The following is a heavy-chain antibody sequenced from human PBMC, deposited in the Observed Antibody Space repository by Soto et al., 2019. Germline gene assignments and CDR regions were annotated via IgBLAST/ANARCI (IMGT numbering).Heavy chain of an antibody. Sequence: KPSETLSLTCAVSGYSISSGYYWGWIRQPPGKGLEWIGSIYHSGSTYYNPSLKSRVTISVDTSKNQFSLKLSSVTAADTAVYYCARGHYGGNSYFDYWGQGTLVTVSS. CDR2: IYHSGST. V-gene: IGHV4-38-2*01. CDR1: GYSISSGYY. J-gene: IGHJ4*02. CDR3: ARGHYGGNSYFDY. D-gene: IGHD4-17*01.